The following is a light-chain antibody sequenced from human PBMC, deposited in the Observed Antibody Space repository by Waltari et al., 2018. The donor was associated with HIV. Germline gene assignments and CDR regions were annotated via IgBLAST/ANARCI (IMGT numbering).Light chain of an antibody. Sequence: QSVLTQQPSAHWTLGLRVPMSCSGRSSNTGRHPVNCYQHLPETSPRLLIFRNDQRPSGVPDRFSASKSGTSASLAISGLQSEDEAEYYCAVWDDSLSEYVFGPGTRVTVL. V-gene: IGLV1-44*01. CDR3: AVWDDSLSEYV. CDR2: RND. CDR1: SSNTGRHP. J-gene: IGLJ1*01.